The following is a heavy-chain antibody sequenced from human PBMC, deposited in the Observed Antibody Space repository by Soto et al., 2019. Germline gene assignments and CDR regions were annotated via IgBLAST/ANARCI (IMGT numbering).Heavy chain of an antibody. Sequence: GGSLRLSCAASGFTFSDYYMSWIRQAPGKGLEWVSSISSSSSYIYYADSVKGRFTISRDNAKNSLYLQMNSLRAEDTAVYYCARAPEKAYYDYIWGSYRLFDYWGQGTLVTVSS. D-gene: IGHD3-16*02. J-gene: IGHJ4*02. CDR2: ISSSSSYI. CDR1: GFTFSDYY. V-gene: IGHV3-11*06. CDR3: ARAPEKAYYDYIWGSYRLFDY.